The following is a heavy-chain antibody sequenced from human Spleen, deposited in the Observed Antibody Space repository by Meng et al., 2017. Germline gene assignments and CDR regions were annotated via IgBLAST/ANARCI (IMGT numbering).Heavy chain of an antibody. CDR2: ISGGST. CDR3: ARETPNSSSYFVVPTDIDY. V-gene: IGHV3-38-3*01. J-gene: IGHJ4*02. Sequence: GESLKISCAASGFTVSSNEMSWVRQAPGKGLEWVSSISGGSTYYADSRKGRFTISRDNSKNTLYLQMNSLRPEDTAMYYCARETPNSSSYFVVPTDIDYWGQGTLVTVSS. CDR1: GFTVSSNE. D-gene: IGHD1-26*01.